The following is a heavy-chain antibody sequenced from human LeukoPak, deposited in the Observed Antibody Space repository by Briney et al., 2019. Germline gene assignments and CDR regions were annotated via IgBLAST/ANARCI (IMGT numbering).Heavy chain of an antibody. V-gene: IGHV4-34*01. CDR1: GGSFSGYY. Sequence: SETLSLTCAVYGGSFSGYYWSWIRQPPGKGLEWIGEINHSGSTNYNPSLKSRVTISVDTSKNQFSLKLSSVTAADTAVYYCARRRITMVRGVILTYYFDYWGQGTLVTVSS. D-gene: IGHD3-10*01. CDR2: INHSGST. J-gene: IGHJ4*02. CDR3: ARRRITMVRGVILTYYFDY.